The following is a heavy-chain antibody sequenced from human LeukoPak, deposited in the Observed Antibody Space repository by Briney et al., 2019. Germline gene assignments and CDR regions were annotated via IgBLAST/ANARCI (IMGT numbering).Heavy chain of an antibody. J-gene: IGHJ4*02. Sequence: PGGSLRLSCAASGFTFSSYEMNWVRQAPGKGLEWVSYISSSGSTIYYADSVRGRFTISRDNAKNSLYLQMSSLRAEDTAVYYCARDLGGLDYWGQGTLVTVSS. CDR2: ISSSGSTI. CDR3: ARDLGGLDY. V-gene: IGHV3-48*03. CDR1: GFTFSSYE. D-gene: IGHD7-27*01.